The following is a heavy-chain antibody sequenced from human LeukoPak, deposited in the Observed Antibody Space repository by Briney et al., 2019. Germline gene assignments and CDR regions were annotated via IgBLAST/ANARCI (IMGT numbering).Heavy chain of an antibody. CDR1: GGSISSGGYY. J-gene: IGHJ4*02. CDR2: IYYSGST. D-gene: IGHD3-10*01. V-gene: IGHV4-31*03. CDR3: ARVQLQDYYGSGSYDYDY. Sequence: SSETLSLTCTVSGGSISSGGYYWSWIRQHPGKGLEWIGYIYYSGSTYYNPSLKSRVTISVDTSKNQFSLKLSSVTAADTAVYYCARVQLQDYYGSGSYDYDYWGQGTLVTVSS.